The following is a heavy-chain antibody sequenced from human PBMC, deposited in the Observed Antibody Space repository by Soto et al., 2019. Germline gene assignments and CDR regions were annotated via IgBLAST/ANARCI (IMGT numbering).Heavy chain of an antibody. J-gene: IGHJ4*02. V-gene: IGHV1-3*01. CDR2: INAGNGNT. CDR3: ARDQGAAVAGYYYFDY. CDR1: GYTFTSYA. D-gene: IGHD6-19*01. Sequence: ASVKVSCKASGYTFTSYAMHWVRQAPGQRLEWMGWINAGNGNTKYSQKFQGRVTITRDTSASTAYTELSSLRSEDTAVYYCARDQGAAVAGYYYFDYWGQGTLVTVSS.